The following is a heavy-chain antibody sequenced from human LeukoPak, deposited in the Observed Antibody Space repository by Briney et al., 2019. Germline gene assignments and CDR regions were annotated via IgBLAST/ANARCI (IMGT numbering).Heavy chain of an antibody. CDR1: GGAITNYY. D-gene: IGHD1-26*01. CDR3: AGDSGSKLGY. Sequence: SETLSLTCGVSGGAITNYYWNWIRQAPGKGLEWLGYIYYSGSTNYNPSLKSRVTISVDTSKNQFSLKLSSVTAADTAVYYCAGDSGSKLGYWGQGTLVTVSS. V-gene: IGHV4-59*01. J-gene: IGHJ4*02. CDR2: IYYSGST.